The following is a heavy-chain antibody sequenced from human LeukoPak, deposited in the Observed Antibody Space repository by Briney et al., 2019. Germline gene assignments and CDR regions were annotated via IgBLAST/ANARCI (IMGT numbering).Heavy chain of an antibody. V-gene: IGHV4-59*12. CDR1: GGSISSYY. D-gene: IGHD3-9*01. CDR2: IYHSGST. Sequence: SETLSLTCTVSGGSISSYYWSWIRQPPGKGLEWIGEIYHSGSTNYNPSLKSRVTISVDKSKNQFSLKLSSVTAADTAVYYCARGADYDILTGYALGYWGQGTLVTVSS. CDR3: ARGADYDILTGYALGY. J-gene: IGHJ4*02.